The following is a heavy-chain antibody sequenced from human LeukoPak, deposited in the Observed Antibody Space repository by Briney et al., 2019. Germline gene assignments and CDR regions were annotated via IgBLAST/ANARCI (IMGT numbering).Heavy chain of an antibody. CDR1: GGSISSYY. Sequence: SETLSLTCTVSGGSISSYYWSWIRQPAGKGLEWIGRIYTSGSTNYNPSLKSRVTMSVDTSRNQFSLKLSSVTAADTAVYYCARSRVDYYGSGSHPDYWGQGTLVTVSS. CDR2: IYTSGST. D-gene: IGHD3-10*01. V-gene: IGHV4-4*07. J-gene: IGHJ4*02. CDR3: ARSRVDYYGSGSHPDY.